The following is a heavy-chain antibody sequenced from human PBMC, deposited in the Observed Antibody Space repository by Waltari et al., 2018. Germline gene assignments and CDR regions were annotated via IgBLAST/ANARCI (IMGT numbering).Heavy chain of an antibody. J-gene: IGHJ5*02. V-gene: IGHV4-34*01. CDR1: GGSFSGYY. Sequence: QVQLQQWGAGLLKPSETLSLTCAVYGGSFSGYYWSWIRQPPGKGLEWIGEINHSGSTNYNPSLKSRVTISVDTSKNQFSLKLSSVTAADTAVYYCARPTYDFWSGYYRPGPRGWFDPWGQGTLVTVSS. CDR2: INHSGST. D-gene: IGHD3-3*01. CDR3: ARPTYDFWSGYYRPGPRGWFDP.